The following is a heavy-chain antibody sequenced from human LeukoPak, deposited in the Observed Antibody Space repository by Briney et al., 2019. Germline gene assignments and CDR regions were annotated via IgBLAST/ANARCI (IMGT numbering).Heavy chain of an antibody. J-gene: IGHJ4*01. CDR3: AKDRSAIDPFYFDL. V-gene: IGHV3-23*01. D-gene: IGHD6-25*01. CDR1: GFTFSNCA. Sequence: PGGSLRISCAASGFTFSNCAMNWVRQTPGKGLEWVSGISGSGQKTFYADSVKGRFTISRDNVKQMVFLRMDNVRADDTAIYYCAKDRSAIDPFYFDLWGHGILVPVSS. CDR2: ISGSGQKT.